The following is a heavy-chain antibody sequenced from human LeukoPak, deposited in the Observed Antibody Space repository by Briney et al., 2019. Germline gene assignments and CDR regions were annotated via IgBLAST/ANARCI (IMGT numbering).Heavy chain of an antibody. CDR3: ARVMTTVTMAILPLSLDV. CDR1: GFTFSNYW. D-gene: IGHD4-17*01. Sequence: PGGSLRLSCAASGFTFSNYWMSWVRQAPGKGLEWVANIKQDRSEKYYVDSVKGRFTISRDNAKNSLYLQMNSLRAEDTAVYYCARVMTTVTMAILPLSLDVWGKGTTVTVSS. CDR2: IKQDRSEK. V-gene: IGHV3-7*04. J-gene: IGHJ6*04.